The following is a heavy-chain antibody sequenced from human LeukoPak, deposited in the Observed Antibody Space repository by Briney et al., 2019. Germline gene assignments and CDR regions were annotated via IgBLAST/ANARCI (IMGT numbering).Heavy chain of an antibody. CDR3: GRGPGYRSDY. D-gene: IGHD5-12*01. J-gene: IGHJ4*02. CDR1: GLSFNTYW. Sequence: GGSLRLSCAASGLSFNTYWMTWVRQAPGKGLEWVANINQDGSEKNYVGSVKGRFTISRDSARRSLYLQMNSLRAEDTAVYYCGRGPGYRSDYWGQGTLVTVSS. CDR2: INQDGSEK. V-gene: IGHV3-7*05.